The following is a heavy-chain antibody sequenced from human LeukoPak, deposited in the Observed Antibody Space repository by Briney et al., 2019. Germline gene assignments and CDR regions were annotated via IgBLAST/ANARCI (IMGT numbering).Heavy chain of an antibody. D-gene: IGHD6-13*01. Sequence: GGSLRLSCAASGFTFSSHGMTWVRQAPGKGLEWVANIKPDGTTKFYVDSVKGRFTISRDNALNSLYLQMNSLRAEDTAIYYCARSIPYGTTWYGRSDYWGQGTLVTVSS. CDR3: ARSIPYGTTWYGRSDY. CDR1: GFTFSSHG. CDR2: IKPDGTTK. V-gene: IGHV3-7*03. J-gene: IGHJ4*02.